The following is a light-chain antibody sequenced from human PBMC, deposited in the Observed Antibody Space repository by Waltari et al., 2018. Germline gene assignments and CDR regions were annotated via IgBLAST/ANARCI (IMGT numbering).Light chain of an antibody. Sequence: EIVMTQSPATLSVSPGERATLSCRASQSVSSTLAWYQQKTGQAPRLLLYGASTRATGIPARFNGSGSGTEFTLTISSLQSEDFAVYYCQQYNNWPITFGQGTRLEIK. V-gene: IGKV3-15*01. CDR2: GAS. J-gene: IGKJ5*01. CDR3: QQYNNWPIT. CDR1: QSVSST.